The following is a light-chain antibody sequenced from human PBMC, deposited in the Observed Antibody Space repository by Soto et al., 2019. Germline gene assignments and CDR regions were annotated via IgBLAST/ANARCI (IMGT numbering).Light chain of an antibody. CDR1: SGSVSTSYY. CDR2: NTD. J-gene: IGLJ3*02. Sequence: QSVVTQEPSFSVSPGGTVTLTCGLSSGSVSTSYYPSWHQQTPGQAPRTLIYNTDTRSSGVPDRFSGSILGNKAALTITGAQADDDSYYYCLLYLGGGIWVFGGGTKLTVL. V-gene: IGLV8-61*01. CDR3: LLYLGGGIWV.